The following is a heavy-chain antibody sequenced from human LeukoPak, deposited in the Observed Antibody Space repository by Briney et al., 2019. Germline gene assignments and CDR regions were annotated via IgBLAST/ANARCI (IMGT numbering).Heavy chain of an antibody. CDR1: GVTLSSYA. Sequence: GGSLRLSCAASGVTLSSYAMSWARQAPGKGLEWVSVIYSGGSTYYADSVKGRFTISRDNSKNTLYLQMNSLRAEDTAVYYCARDSFWSTPFDYWGQGTLVTVSS. J-gene: IGHJ4*02. CDR2: IYSGGST. D-gene: IGHD3-3*01. V-gene: IGHV3-53*01. CDR3: ARDSFWSTPFDY.